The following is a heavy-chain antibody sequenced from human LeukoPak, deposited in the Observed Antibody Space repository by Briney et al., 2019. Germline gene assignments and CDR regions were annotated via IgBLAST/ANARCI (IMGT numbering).Heavy chain of an antibody. CDR1: GGSISSGSYD. CDR2: LYTSGSM. V-gene: IGHV4-61*09. Sequence: TSETLSLTCTVSGGSISSGSYDWYWIRQPAGKGLEWIGHLYTSGSMSYNPSLKSRVTISVDTSKNQFSLKLTSVTAADTAVYYCTKGRGIWGQGTLVTVSS. J-gene: IGHJ4*02. CDR3: TKGRGI. D-gene: IGHD3-10*01.